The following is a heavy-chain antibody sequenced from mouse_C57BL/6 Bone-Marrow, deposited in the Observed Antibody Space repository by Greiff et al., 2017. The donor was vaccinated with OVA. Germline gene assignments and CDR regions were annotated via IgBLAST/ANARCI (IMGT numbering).Heavy chain of an antibody. CDR2: INPNNGGT. D-gene: IGHD1-1*01. V-gene: IGHV1-26*01. Sequence: EVKLQQSGPELVKPGASVKISCKASGYTFTDYYMNWVKQSHGKSLEWIGDINPNNGGTSYNQKFKGKATLTVDKSSSTAYMELRSLTSEDSAVYYCARGGYYGSRKGYWGQGTTLTVSS. J-gene: IGHJ2*01. CDR1: GYTFTDYY. CDR3: ARGGYYGSRKGY.